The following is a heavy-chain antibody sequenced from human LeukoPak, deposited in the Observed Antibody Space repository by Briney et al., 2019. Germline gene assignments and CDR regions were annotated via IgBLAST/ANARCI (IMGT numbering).Heavy chain of an antibody. J-gene: IGHJ3*02. CDR2: IYHSGST. CDR3: ARGYRLYSGSYYSTRAFDI. V-gene: IGHV4-38-2*02. Sequence: SETLSLTCTVSGYSISSGYYWGWIRQPPGKGLEWIGFIYHSGSTYYNPSLKSRVTISVDTSKNQFSLKLSSVTAADTAVYYCARGYRLYSGSYYSTRAFDIWGQGTMVTVSS. D-gene: IGHD1-26*01. CDR1: GYSISSGYY.